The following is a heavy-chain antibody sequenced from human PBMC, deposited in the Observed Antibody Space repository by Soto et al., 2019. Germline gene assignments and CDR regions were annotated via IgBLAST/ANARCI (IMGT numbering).Heavy chain of an antibody. CDR2: ISSSSSYI. CDR1: GFTFSSYS. V-gene: IGHV3-21*01. CDR3: AKDDKDQDDFDS. J-gene: IGHJ3*02. Sequence: GGSLRLSCAASGFTFSSYSMNWVRQAPGKGLEWVSSISSSSSYIYYADSVKGRFTISRDNAKNSLYLQMNSLRAEDTAVYYCAKDDKDQDDFDSSGQGTRVTVSS.